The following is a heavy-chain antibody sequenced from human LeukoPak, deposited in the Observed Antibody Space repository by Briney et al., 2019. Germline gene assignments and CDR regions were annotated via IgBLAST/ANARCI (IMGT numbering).Heavy chain of an antibody. CDR1: RGSIRNSNYY. CDR2: IYYSGST. J-gene: IGHJ3*02. Sequence: SETLSLTCTVSRGSIRNSNYYWGWIRQPPGKGLEWIGSIYYSGSTYYNPSLKSRVTISVDTSKNQFSLKLSSVTAADTAVYYCARDLPRYSSGWYLRGGAFDIWGQGTMVTVSS. CDR3: ARDLPRYSSGWYLRGGAFDI. V-gene: IGHV4-39*07. D-gene: IGHD6-19*01.